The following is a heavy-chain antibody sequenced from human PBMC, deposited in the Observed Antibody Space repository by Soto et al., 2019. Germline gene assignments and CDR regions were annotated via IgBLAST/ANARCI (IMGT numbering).Heavy chain of an antibody. CDR2: IGYDGSNK. CDR3: AGDSILTGYYPNWFDP. CDR1: GFTFSSYG. V-gene: IGHV3-33*01. Sequence: GGSLRLSCAASGFTFSSYGMHWVRQAPGKGLEWVAVIGYDGSNKYYADSVKGRFTISRDNSKNTLYLQMNSLRAEDTAVYYCAGDSILTGYYPNWFDPWGQGTLVTVSS. D-gene: IGHD3-9*01. J-gene: IGHJ5*02.